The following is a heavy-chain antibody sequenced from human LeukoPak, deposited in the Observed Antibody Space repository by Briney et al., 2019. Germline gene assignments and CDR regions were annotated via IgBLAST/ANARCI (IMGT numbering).Heavy chain of an antibody. CDR2: ISGSGGST. J-gene: IGHJ4*02. V-gene: IGHV3-23*01. CDR3: ASRARGSFDY. D-gene: IGHD3-10*01. CDR1: GFTFSSYA. Sequence: GGSLRLSCAATGFTFSSYAMSWVRQAPGKGLEWVSAISGSGGSTYYADSVKGRFTISRDNSKNTLYLQMNGLRAEDTAVYYCASRARGSFDYWGQGTLVTVSS.